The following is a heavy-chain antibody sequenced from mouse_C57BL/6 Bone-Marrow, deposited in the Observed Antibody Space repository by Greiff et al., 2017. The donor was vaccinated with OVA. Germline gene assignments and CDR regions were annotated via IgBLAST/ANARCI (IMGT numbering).Heavy chain of an antibody. Sequence: VMLVESGPGLVQPSQSLSITCTVSGFSLTSYGVHWVRQSPGKGLEWLGVIWSGGSTDYNAAFISRLSISKDNSKSQVFFKMNSLQADDTAIYYCARKGYGSSYVGFAYWGQGTLVTVSA. CDR1: GFSLTSYG. V-gene: IGHV2-2*01. D-gene: IGHD1-1*01. J-gene: IGHJ3*01. CDR3: ARKGYGSSYVGFAY. CDR2: IWSGGST.